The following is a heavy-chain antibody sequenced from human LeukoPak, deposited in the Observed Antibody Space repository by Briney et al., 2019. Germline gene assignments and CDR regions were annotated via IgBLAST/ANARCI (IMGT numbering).Heavy chain of an antibody. J-gene: IGHJ6*02. Sequence: GGSLRLSCTASGFTFGDYAMHWVRQAPGKGLEWVAVISYDGSNKYYADSVKGRFTISRDNSKNTLYLQMNSLRAEDTAGYYCARDLWDYYDSSGYYYYYGMDVWGQGTTVTVSS. CDR3: ARDLWDYYDSSGYYYYYGMDV. D-gene: IGHD3-22*01. CDR1: GFTFGDYA. V-gene: IGHV3-30-3*01. CDR2: ISYDGSNK.